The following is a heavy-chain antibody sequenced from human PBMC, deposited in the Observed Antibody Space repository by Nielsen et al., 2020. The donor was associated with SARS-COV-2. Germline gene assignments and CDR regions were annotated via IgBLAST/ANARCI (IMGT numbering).Heavy chain of an antibody. D-gene: IGHD4-11*01. CDR1: GGTFSSYA. V-gene: IGHV1-69*04. CDR2: IIPILGIA. J-gene: IGHJ6*02. CDR3: ARGLTVTTHRNYYYYGMDV. Sequence: SVKVSCKASGGTFSSYAISWVRQAPGQGLEWMGRIIPILGIANYAQKFQGRVTITAEKSTSTAYMELSSLRSEDTAVYYCARGLTVTTHRNYYYYGMDVWGQGTTVTVSS.